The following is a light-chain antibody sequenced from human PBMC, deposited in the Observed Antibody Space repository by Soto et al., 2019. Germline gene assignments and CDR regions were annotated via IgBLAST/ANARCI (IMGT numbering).Light chain of an antibody. CDR1: QSVGPS. CDR3: QQRNKWPPT. V-gene: IGKV3-11*01. J-gene: IGKJ4*01. Sequence: EVVLTQSPDTLSLFPGERATHSCRASQSVGPSLFCYQPKPGRAPSLLIYDGFKRAAGVPARFSTSVSGTDFTLTISNLEAEDCAVYHCQQRNKWPPTFGGGNKLEIK. CDR2: DGF.